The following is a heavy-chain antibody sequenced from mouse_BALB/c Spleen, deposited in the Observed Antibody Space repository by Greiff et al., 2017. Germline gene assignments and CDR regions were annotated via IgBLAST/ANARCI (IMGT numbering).Heavy chain of an antibody. Sequence: VQVVESGPELVKPGASVKISCKASGYTFTDYYINWVKQKPGQGLEWIGWIYPGSGNTKYNEKFKGKATLTVDTSSSTAYMQLSSLTSEDTAVYFCARCPYDGYYSWFAYWGQGTLVTVSA. V-gene: IGHV1-84*02. D-gene: IGHD2-3*01. CDR2: IYPGSGNT. CDR3: ARCPYDGYYSWFAY. J-gene: IGHJ3*01. CDR1: GYTFTDYY.